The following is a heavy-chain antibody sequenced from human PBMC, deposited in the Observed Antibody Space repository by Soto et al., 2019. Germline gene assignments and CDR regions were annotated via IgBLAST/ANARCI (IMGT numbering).Heavy chain of an antibody. Sequence: PGGSLRLSCAASGFTFSSYAMHWVRQAPGKGLEWVAVISYDGSNKYYVDSVKGRFTISRDNSKNTLYLQMNSLRAEDTAVYYCARYNDYDFWGHFDYWGQGNLVTVSS. D-gene: IGHD3-3*01. CDR2: ISYDGSNK. V-gene: IGHV3-30-3*01. CDR1: GFTFSSYA. J-gene: IGHJ4*02. CDR3: ARYNDYDFWGHFDY.